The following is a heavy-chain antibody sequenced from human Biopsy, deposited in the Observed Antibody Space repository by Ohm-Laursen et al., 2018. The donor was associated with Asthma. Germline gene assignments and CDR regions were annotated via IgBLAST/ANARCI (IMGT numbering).Heavy chain of an antibody. CDR1: GRHFGSYN. V-gene: IGHV3-30-3*01. Sequence: SLRLSCAAFGRHFGSYNMHWARQAPGKGLEWVAVITFDGSTQHYGDSVKGRFTISRDNSKNMLFLQMNSLRAEDTAVYYCLRDTLGYYFDIWGQGTQVTVSS. CDR3: LRDTLGYYFDI. D-gene: IGHD6-13*01. CDR2: ITFDGSTQ. J-gene: IGHJ4*02.